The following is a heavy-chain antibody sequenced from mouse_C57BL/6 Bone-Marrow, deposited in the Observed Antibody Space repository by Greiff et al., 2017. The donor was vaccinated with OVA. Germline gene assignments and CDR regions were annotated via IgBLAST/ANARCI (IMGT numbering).Heavy chain of an antibody. Sequence: EVQLQQSGTVLARPGASVKMSCKTSGYTFTSYWMHWVKQRPGQGLEWIGAIYPGNSDTSYNQKFKGKAKLTAVTSASTAYMELSSLTNEDSAVYYCTKESPITTVYFDYRGQGTTLTVSS. CDR1: GYTFTSYW. J-gene: IGHJ2*01. CDR2: IYPGNSDT. D-gene: IGHD1-1*01. V-gene: IGHV1-5*01. CDR3: TKESPITTVYFDY.